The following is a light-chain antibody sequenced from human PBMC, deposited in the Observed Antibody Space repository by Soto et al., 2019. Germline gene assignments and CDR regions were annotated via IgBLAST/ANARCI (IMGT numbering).Light chain of an antibody. CDR3: QQYNSYLWT. CDR1: QSISNW. V-gene: IGKV1-5*01. Sequence: DIPMTQSPSTLSASIGDRVTITCRASQSISNWLAWYQQKPGKAPKVLISDASSLESGVPPRFSGSGSGTEFTLTISSLQPDDFATYYCQQYNSYLWTFGQGTKVEIK. CDR2: DAS. J-gene: IGKJ1*01.